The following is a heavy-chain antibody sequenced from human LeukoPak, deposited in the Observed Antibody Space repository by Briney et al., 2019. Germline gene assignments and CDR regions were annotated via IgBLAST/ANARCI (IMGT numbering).Heavy chain of an antibody. D-gene: IGHD2-2*02. V-gene: IGHV4-34*01. Sequence: PSETLSLTCAVYGGSFSGYYWSWIRQPPGKGLEWIGEINHSGSTNYNPSLKSRVTISVDTSKNQFSLKLSSVTAADTAVYYCARSESLYCSSTSCYIRDAFDIWGQGTMVTASS. CDR3: ARSESLYCSSTSCYIRDAFDI. J-gene: IGHJ3*02. CDR1: GGSFSGYY. CDR2: INHSGST.